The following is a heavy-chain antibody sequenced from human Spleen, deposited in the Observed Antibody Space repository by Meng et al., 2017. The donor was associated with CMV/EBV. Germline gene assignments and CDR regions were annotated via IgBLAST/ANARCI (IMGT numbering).Heavy chain of an antibody. D-gene: IGHD1-1*01. CDR1: RFTVSSYA. CDR2: ISFEGSNK. V-gene: IGHV3-30-3*02. Sequence: RGSLRLSCAASRFTVSSYAMHWVRQAPGKGLEWVAVISFEGSNKYYADSVKGRFTFSRDHSKNTLYVQMNSLRAEDTAVYYCAKLGNWNYNDYWGQGTLVTVSS. CDR3: AKLGNWNYNDY. J-gene: IGHJ4*02.